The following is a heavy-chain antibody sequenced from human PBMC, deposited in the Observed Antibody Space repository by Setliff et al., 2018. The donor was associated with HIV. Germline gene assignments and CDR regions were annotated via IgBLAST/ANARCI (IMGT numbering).Heavy chain of an antibody. CDR1: GVSIVHGGFY. Sequence: CSVSGVSIVHGGFYFSWIRHHPGKGLEWIGTVYYTGKTYYNPSLQSRLTMSADTSKNQLYLKINSVTAADTAVYFCARDLHANYHVVDIWGPGTMVTVSS. CDR3: ARDLHANYHVVDI. J-gene: IGHJ3*02. D-gene: IGHD2-15*01. V-gene: IGHV4-31*03. CDR2: VYYTGKT.